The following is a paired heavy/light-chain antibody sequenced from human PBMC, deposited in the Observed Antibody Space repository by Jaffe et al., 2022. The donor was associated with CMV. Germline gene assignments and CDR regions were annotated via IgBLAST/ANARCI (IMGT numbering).Light chain of an antibody. CDR2: DVS. Sequence: QSALTQPASVSGSPGQSITISCTGTISDVGAYDYVSWYQQHPGKVPKLMIYDVSNRPSGVSNRFSGSKSGNTASLTISGLQAEDEADYYCSSYSTSSTLYVIFGGGTKLTVL. CDR3: SSYSTSSTLYVI. J-gene: IGLJ2*01. V-gene: IGLV2-14*03. CDR1: ISDVGAYDY.
Heavy chain of an antibody. J-gene: IGHJ4*02. CDR2: ISSGGSTI. CDR3: ARAPYSGGWD. V-gene: IGHV3-11*01. CDR1: GFTFSDYY. Sequence: QVQLVESGGGLIKPGGSLRLSCAASGFTFSDYYMGWIRQAPGKGLEWVSYISSGGSTIYYADSVKGRFAISRDNAKNSLYLQMSSLRAEDTAVYYCARAPYSGGWDWGQGTPVTVSS. D-gene: IGHD6-19*01.